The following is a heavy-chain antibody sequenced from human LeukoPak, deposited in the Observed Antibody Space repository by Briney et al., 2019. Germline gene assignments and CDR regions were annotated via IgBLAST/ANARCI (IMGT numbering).Heavy chain of an antibody. CDR1: GFTFSSYA. Sequence: PGGSLRLSCAASGFTFSSYAMSWVRQAPGKGLEWVSDISGSGGSTYYADSVKGRFTISRDNSKNTLYLQMNSLRAEDTAVYYCAKDRRSWYSSGWLLDYWGQGTLVTVSS. V-gene: IGHV3-23*01. J-gene: IGHJ4*02. CDR2: ISGSGGST. CDR3: AKDRRSWYSSGWLLDY. D-gene: IGHD6-19*01.